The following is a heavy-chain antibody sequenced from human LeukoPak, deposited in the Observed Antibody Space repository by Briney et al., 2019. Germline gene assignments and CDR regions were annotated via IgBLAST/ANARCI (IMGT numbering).Heavy chain of an antibody. CDR2: IYYSGST. J-gene: IGHJ6*03. CDR1: GGSISSYY. V-gene: IGHV4-59*01. CDR3: ARGGWSYYYYMDV. Sequence: SETLSLTCTVSGGSISSYYWSWIRQPPGKGLEWIGYIYYSGSTNYNPSLKSRVTISVDTSKNQFSLKLSSVTAADTAVYYCARGGWSYYYYMDVWGKGTTVTVSS.